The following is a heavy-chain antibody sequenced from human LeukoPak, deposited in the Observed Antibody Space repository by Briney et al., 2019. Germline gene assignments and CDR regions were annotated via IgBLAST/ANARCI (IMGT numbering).Heavy chain of an antibody. CDR3: AREIVYYDFWSGPLNFNY. Sequence: GGSLRLSCAASGFTFSDYYMSWIRQAPGKGLEWVSYISSSGSTIYYADSVKGRFTISRDNAKNSLYLQMNSLRAEDTAVYCCAREIVYYDFWSGPLNFNYWGQGPLVPVPS. J-gene: IGHJ4*02. CDR2: ISSSGSTI. D-gene: IGHD3-3*01. CDR1: GFTFSDYY. V-gene: IGHV3-11*04.